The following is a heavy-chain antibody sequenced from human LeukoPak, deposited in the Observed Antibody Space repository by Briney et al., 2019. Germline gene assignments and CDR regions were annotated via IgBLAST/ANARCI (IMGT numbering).Heavy chain of an antibody. J-gene: IGHJ5*02. CDR2: IYHTGST. Sequence: PSETLSLTCTISGGSVSDYYWSWIRQSPGKGLEWIGYIYHTGSTSYSPSLKSRVTISADTSKNQFSLKVSSVTAADTAVYYCARLATLSTVAARGRTWFDAWGQGTLVTVSS. V-gene: IGHV4-59*02. D-gene: IGHD6-6*01. CDR1: GGSVSDYY. CDR3: ARLATLSTVAARGRTWFDA.